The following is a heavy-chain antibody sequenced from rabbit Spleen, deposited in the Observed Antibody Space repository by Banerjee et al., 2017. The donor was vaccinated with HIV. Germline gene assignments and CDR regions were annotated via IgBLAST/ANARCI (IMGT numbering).Heavy chain of an antibody. D-gene: IGHD4-1*01. Sequence: QSLEESGGGLVQPEGSLALTCKASGFTISSSYCMCWVRQAPGKGLEWIACIYGGSSGSTYYASGAKGRLTISKTSSTTVTLQMTSLTVADTATYFCARGVVAGARAFDLWGPGTLVTVS. CDR1: GFTISSSYC. CDR3: ARGVVAGARAFDL. V-gene: IGHV1S40*01. J-gene: IGHJ2*01. CDR2: IYGGSSGST.